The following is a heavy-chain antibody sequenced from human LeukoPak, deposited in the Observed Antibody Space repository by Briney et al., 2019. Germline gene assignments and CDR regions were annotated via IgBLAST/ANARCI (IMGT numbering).Heavy chain of an antibody. D-gene: IGHD3-10*01. CDR3: ARDSGERGSGSYLIAY. CDR2: ISGYNGHT. CDR1: GYTYTNYG. V-gene: IGHV1-18*01. Sequence: GASVKVSCKASGYTYTNYGISWVRQAPGQGLEWMGWISGYNGHTNYAQKFQGRVTMTRDTSISTAYMELSRLRSDDTAVYYCARDSGERGSGSYLIAYWGQGTLVTVSS. J-gene: IGHJ4*02.